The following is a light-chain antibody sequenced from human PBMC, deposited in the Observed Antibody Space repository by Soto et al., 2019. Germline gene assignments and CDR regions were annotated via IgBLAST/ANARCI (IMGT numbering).Light chain of an antibody. J-gene: IGKJ2*02. Sequence: DIVMTQAPDSLAVSLGERATINCKSSQSVFYNSNNFLAWYQQKLGQLPKLLINWASTRDLGVPDRFIGSWSSIDFTLAISSLQVEDVVVYYCHKYFSSPRTFGQGTKVEI. CDR1: QSVFYNSNNF. CDR3: HKYFSSPRT. V-gene: IGKV4-1*01. CDR2: WAS.